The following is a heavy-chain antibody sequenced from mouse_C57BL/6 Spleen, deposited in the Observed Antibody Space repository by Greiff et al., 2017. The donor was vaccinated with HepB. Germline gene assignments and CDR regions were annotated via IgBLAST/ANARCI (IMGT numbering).Heavy chain of an antibody. V-gene: IGHV1-55*01. CDR2: IYPGSGST. D-gene: IGHD2-3*01. CDR3: ARRDGYYYAMDY. Sequence: VQLVESGAELVKPGASVKMSCKASGYTFTSYWITWVKQRPGQGLEWIGDIYPGSGSTNYNEKFKSKATLTVDTSSSTAYMQLSSLTSEDSAVYYCARRDGYYYAMDYWGQGTSVTVSS. J-gene: IGHJ4*01. CDR1: GYTFTSYW.